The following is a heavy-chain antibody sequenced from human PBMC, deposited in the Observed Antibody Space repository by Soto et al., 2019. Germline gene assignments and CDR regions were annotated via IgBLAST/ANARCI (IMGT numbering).Heavy chain of an antibody. Sequence: GGSLRLSCAASGFTFSSYGMHWVRQAPGKGLEWVALLSSDGSSRFYADSVKGRFTISGDNSENTLYLQMNSLRNDDTAVYYCAKDRNSFGYDSFVHWGQGTLVTVSS. J-gene: IGHJ4*02. CDR2: LSSDGSSR. CDR3: AKDRNSFGYDSFVH. D-gene: IGHD3-22*01. CDR1: GFTFSSYG. V-gene: IGHV3-30*18.